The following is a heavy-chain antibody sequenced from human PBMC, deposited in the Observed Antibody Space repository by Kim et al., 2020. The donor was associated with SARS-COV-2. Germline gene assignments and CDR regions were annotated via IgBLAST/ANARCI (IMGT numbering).Heavy chain of an antibody. D-gene: IGHD3-9*01. Sequence: ASVKVSCKASGYTFTSYGISWVRQAPGQGLEWMGWISAYNGNTNYAQKLQGRVTMTTDTSTSTAYMELRSLRSDDTAVYYCARERYYDILTGYTEYYYYGMDVWGQGTTVTVSS. V-gene: IGHV1-18*01. J-gene: IGHJ6*02. CDR3: ARERYYDILTGYTEYYYYGMDV. CDR2: ISAYNGNT. CDR1: GYTFTSYG.